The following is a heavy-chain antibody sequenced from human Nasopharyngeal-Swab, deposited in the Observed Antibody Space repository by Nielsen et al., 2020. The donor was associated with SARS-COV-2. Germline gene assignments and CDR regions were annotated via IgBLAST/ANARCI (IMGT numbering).Heavy chain of an antibody. CDR2: INWNGGSR. Sequence: GGSLRLSCAASGFSFDDFGMTWVRQAPGKGLEWVSGINWNGGSRGYADSVKGRFTISRDNAKNSLYLQMNSLRDEDTAVYYCARAWWLRGYFDYWGQGTLVTVSS. CDR1: GFSFDDFG. J-gene: IGHJ4*02. CDR3: ARAWWLRGYFDY. D-gene: IGHD5-12*01. V-gene: IGHV3-20*04.